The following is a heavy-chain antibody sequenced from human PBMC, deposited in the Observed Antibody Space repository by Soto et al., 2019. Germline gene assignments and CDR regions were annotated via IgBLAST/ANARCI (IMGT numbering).Heavy chain of an antibody. V-gene: IGHV3-30*18. J-gene: IGHJ4*02. CDR2: ISYDGSNK. CDR1: GFTFSSYG. CDR3: AKGGGGSGSYNPDY. Sequence: QVQLVESGGGVVQPGRSLRLSCAASGFTFSSYGMHWVRQAPGKGLEWVAVISYDGSNKYYADSVKGRFTISRDNSKNTMYLQTNGRRAEDTAVYYCAKGGGGSGSYNPDYWGQGTLVTVSS. D-gene: IGHD1-26*01.